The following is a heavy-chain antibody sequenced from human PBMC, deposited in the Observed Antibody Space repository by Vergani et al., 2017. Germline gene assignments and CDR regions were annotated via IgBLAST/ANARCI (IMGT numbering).Heavy chain of an antibody. Sequence: QVQLQASGPGRVKPSQTLSLTCTMSGGSISAGYYFWSWIRQPAGKGLEWLGHISASGTASHSPSLKTRVSMSVATSKNQFSLTVTSVTAADTAIYFCARRSGGYYSGGKVHPLRTAFDVWGHGTVVTVSS. D-gene: IGHD2-15*01. CDR1: GGSISAGYYF. CDR2: ISASGTA. J-gene: IGHJ3*01. CDR3: ARRSGGYYSGGKVHPLRTAFDV. V-gene: IGHV4-61*02.